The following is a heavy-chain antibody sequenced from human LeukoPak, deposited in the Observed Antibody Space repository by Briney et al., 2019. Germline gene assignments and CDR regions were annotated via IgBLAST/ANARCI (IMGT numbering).Heavy chain of an antibody. Sequence: SETLSLTCTVSGGSISSYYWSWIRQPPGKGLEWIGYIYYSGSTNYNPSLKSRVTISVDTSKNQFSLKLSSVTAADTAVYYCARLARSYDILTGYYGSQTYYFDYWGQGTLVTVSS. CDR3: ARLARSYDILTGYYGSQTYYFDY. V-gene: IGHV4-59*12. J-gene: IGHJ4*02. CDR1: GGSISSYY. D-gene: IGHD3-9*01. CDR2: IYYSGST.